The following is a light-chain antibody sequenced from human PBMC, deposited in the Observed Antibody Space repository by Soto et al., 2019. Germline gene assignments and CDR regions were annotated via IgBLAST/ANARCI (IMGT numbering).Light chain of an antibody. V-gene: IGKV3-20*01. CDR3: QQYGSSPRT. CDR1: QSVSSSY. J-gene: IGKJ1*01. Sequence: EIVLTQSPGTLSLSPGERATLSCSASQSVSSSYLAWYQQRPGQAPRLLIYGASSRATGIPDRFSGSGSGADFILTISRLEPEDFAVYYCQQYGSSPRTFGQGTKVDIK. CDR2: GAS.